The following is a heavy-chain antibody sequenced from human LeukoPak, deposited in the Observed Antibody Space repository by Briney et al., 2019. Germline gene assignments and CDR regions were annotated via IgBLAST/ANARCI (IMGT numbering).Heavy chain of an antibody. D-gene: IGHD2-15*01. Sequence: GGSLRLSCAASGFTFSSYSMNWVRQAPGKGLEWVSSISSSSSYIYYADSVKGRFTISRDNAKNSLYLQMNSLRAEDTAVYHCASPLYCSGGICYSEFGYWGQGTLVTVSS. CDR3: ASPLYCSGGICYSEFGY. CDR1: GFTFSSYS. V-gene: IGHV3-21*01. CDR2: ISSSSSYI. J-gene: IGHJ4*02.